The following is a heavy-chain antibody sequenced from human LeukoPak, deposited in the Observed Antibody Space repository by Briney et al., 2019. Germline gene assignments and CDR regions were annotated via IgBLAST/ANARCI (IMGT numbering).Heavy chain of an antibody. V-gene: IGHV3-11*01. Sequence: GGSLRLSCAVYEFTFSDHYMSWIRQAPGKALEWVAYITPDGGAQYYANSVKGRFTLSRDNTKNSVYLQMNSLRADDSAVYYCARGQWGLDVWGQGTLVFVSS. D-gene: IGHD1-26*01. CDR3: ARGQWGLDV. CDR1: EFTFSDHY. J-gene: IGHJ4*02. CDR2: ITPDGGAQ.